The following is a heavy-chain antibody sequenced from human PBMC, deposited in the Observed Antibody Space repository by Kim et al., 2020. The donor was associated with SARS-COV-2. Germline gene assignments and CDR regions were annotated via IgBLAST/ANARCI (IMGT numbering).Heavy chain of an antibody. V-gene: IGHV1-3*01. J-gene: IGHJ4*02. CDR3: ARGTGDY. CDR1: GYTFTSYT. Sequence: ASVKVSCKASGYTFTSYTMHWVRQAPGQRLEWMGWINAGSGNTKYSQKFQGRVTGTWDTSASTAYMELSSLRSEDTAVYFCARGTGDYWGQGTLVTVSS. CDR2: INAGSGNT.